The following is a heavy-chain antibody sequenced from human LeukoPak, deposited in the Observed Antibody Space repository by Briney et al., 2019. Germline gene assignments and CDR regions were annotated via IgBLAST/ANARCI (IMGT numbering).Heavy chain of an antibody. CDR1: GGSFSGYY. J-gene: IGHJ4*02. CDR3: AKESLYGNADF. CDR2: ISGSGGST. V-gene: IGHV3-23*01. Sequence: ETLSLTCAVYGGSFSGYYWSWVRQAPGKGLEWVSAISGSGGSTYYADSVKGRFTISRDNSKNTLYLQMNSLRAEDTAVYYCAKESLYGNADFWGQGTLVTVSS. D-gene: IGHD4-17*01.